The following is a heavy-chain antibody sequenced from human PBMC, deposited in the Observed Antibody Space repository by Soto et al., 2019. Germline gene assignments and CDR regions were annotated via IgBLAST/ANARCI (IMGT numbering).Heavy chain of an antibody. CDR1: GFTFSSYW. V-gene: IGHV3-74*01. J-gene: IGHJ4*02. CDR2: INSDGSST. D-gene: IGHD3-22*01. CDR3: ASFSRMADGYY. Sequence: PGGSLRLSCAASGFTFSSYWMHWVRQAPGKGLVWVSRINSDGSSTSYADSVKGRFTISRDNAKNTLYLQMNSLRAEDTAMYYCASFSRMADGYYWGQGTLVTVSS.